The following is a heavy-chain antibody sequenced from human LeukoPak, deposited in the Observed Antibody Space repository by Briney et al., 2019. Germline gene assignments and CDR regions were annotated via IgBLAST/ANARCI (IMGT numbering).Heavy chain of an antibody. D-gene: IGHD1-26*01. J-gene: IGHJ4*02. CDR1: GYTFTGYH. CDR3: TRESGSYHGNDY. CDR2: INPNSGDT. Sequence: GASVKVSCKASGYTFTGYHMHWVRQAPGQGLEWMGRINPNSGDTNYAQKFQGRVTMTGDTSISTAYMELSSLRSDDTAVYYCTRESGSYHGNDYWGQGTLVTVSS. V-gene: IGHV1-2*06.